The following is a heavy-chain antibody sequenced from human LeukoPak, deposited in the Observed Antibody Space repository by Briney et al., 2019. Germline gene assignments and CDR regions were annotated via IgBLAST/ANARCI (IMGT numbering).Heavy chain of an antibody. V-gene: IGHV1-18*01. J-gene: IGHJ3*02. CDR2: ISAYNDNT. D-gene: IGHD6-13*01. CDR3: ASGYSSSWYGVGAFDI. Sequence: GASVKVSCKASGYTFTSYGISWVRQAPGQGLEWMGWISAYNDNTNYAQKLQGRVTMTTDTSTSTAYMELRSLRSDDTAVYYCASGYSSSWYGVGAFDIWGQGTMVTVSS. CDR1: GYTFTSYG.